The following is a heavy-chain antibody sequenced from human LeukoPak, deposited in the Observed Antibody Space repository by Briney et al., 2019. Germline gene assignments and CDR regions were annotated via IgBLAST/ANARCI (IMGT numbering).Heavy chain of an antibody. CDR3: ARDSYYYGSGSYPFDY. V-gene: IGHV4-4*07. CDR1: GGSISSYD. Sequence: SETLSLTCTVSGGSISSYDWSWIRQPAGKGLEWIGRIYTRGSTNYNPSLKSRVSMSVDTSKKQFSLKLSSVTAADTAVYYCARDSYYYGSGSYPFDYWGQGTLVTVSS. CDR2: IYTRGST. D-gene: IGHD3-10*01. J-gene: IGHJ4*02.